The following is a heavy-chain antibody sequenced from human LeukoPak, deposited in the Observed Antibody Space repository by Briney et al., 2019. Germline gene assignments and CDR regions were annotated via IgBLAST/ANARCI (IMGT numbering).Heavy chain of an antibody. Sequence: KPSETLSLTCTVSGGSISSSSYYWGWIRQPPGKGLEWIGSIYYSGSTYYNPSLKSRVTISADTSKNEFSLKLSSVTAADTAVYYCARQVHAWMHAFNIWGQGTMVTVSS. CDR1: GGSISSSSYY. V-gene: IGHV4-39*01. J-gene: IGHJ3*02. CDR2: IYYSGST. CDR3: ARQVHAWMHAFNI. D-gene: IGHD5-12*01.